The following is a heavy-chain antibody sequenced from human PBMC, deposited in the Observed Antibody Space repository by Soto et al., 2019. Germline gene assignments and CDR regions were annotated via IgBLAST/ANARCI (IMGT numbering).Heavy chain of an antibody. D-gene: IGHD3-3*01. CDR2: INAGNGNT. CDR3: ARAAVTIFGVVIKWFDP. V-gene: IGHV1-3*01. CDR1: GYTFTSYA. Sequence: ASVKVSCKASGYTFTSYAMHWVRQAPGQRLEWMGWINAGNGNTKYSQKFQGRVTITRDTSASTAYMELSSLRSEDTAVYYCARAAVTIFGVVIKWFDPWGQGTLATVAS. J-gene: IGHJ5*02.